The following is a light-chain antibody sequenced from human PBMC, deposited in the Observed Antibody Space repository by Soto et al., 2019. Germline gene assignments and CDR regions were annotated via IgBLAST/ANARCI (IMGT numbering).Light chain of an antibody. V-gene: IGKV4-1*01. Sequence: DIVMTQSPDSLVVSLGERATINCKSSQTVLYSSNNKNYLAWYQQKPGQPPKLLIYWASTRESGVPDRFSGSGSGTDFTLTISSLQAEDVALYYCQHYYTTPLTFGGGTKVEIK. CDR2: WAS. CDR3: QHYYTTPLT. CDR1: QTVLYSSNNKNY. J-gene: IGKJ4*01.